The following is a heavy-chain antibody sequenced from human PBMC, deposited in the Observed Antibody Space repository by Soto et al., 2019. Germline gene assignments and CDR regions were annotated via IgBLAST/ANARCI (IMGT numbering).Heavy chain of an antibody. V-gene: IGHV1-3*01. D-gene: IGHD2-15*01. CDR3: ARDLGGWPDY. CDR1: KYTFTNYA. J-gene: IGHJ4*02. CDR2: INAGNGHT. Sequence: SVKVSCKASKYTFTNYAIHWVRQAPGQRLEWMGWINAGNGHTKYSQKFQARVTITRDTSASTAYMELSSLRSEDTAVYYCARDLGGWPDYWGQGTLVTVSS.